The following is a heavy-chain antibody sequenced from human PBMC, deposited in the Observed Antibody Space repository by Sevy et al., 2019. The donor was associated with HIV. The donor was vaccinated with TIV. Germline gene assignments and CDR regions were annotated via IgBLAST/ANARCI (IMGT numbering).Heavy chain of an antibody. CDR1: GFTFSSYT. D-gene: IGHD3-10*01. Sequence: GGSLRLSCAVSGFTFSSYTMHWVRQAPGKGLEWVSSISGSAIYTYYAYAMKGRFTISRDNAKNSLYLQMNSLRAEDTAVSYCARGHFDYGSRSRRAMDVWGQGTTVTVSS. CDR3: ARGHFDYGSRSRRAMDV. V-gene: IGHV3-21*01. CDR2: ISGSAIYT. J-gene: IGHJ6*02.